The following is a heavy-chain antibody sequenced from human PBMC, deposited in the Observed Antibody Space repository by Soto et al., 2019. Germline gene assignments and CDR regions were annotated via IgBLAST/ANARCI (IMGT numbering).Heavy chain of an antibody. CDR1: GFTFSSYG. D-gene: IGHD5-18*01. V-gene: IGHV3-30*18. Sequence: ESGGGVVQPGRSLRLSCAASGFTFSSYGMHWVRQAPGKGLEWVAVISYDGSNKYYADSVKGRFTISRDNSKNTLYLQMNSLRAEDTAVYYCAKDDTATFDYWGQGTLVTVSS. CDR2: ISYDGSNK. J-gene: IGHJ4*02. CDR3: AKDDTATFDY.